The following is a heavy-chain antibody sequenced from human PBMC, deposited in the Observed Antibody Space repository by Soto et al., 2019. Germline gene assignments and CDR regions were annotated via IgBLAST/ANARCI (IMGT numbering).Heavy chain of an antibody. V-gene: IGHV4-31*03. CDR2: IYYSGST. CDR3: ARDRVQPGPAAICQHGMDV. J-gene: IGHJ6*02. D-gene: IGHD2-2*02. CDR1: GGSVSRGGYY. Sequence: QVQLQESGPGLVEPAQTLSLTCTVSGGSVSRGGYYWSWIRQHPGKGVEWIGYIYYSGSTYCNPSLKSRVTISVDTSRNQFSLKLSSVTSADTALYYCARDRVQPGPAAICQHGMDVWGQGTTVIVSS.